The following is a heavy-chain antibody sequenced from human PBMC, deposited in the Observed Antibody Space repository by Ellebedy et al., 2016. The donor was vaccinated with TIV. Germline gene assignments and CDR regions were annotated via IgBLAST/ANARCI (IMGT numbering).Heavy chain of an antibody. D-gene: IGHD3-3*01. J-gene: IGHJ3*02. Sequence: GESLKISXAASGFTFSSYSMNWVRQAPGKGLEWVSAISGSGGSTYYADSVKGRFTISRDNSKNTLYLQMNSLRAEDTAVYYCAKDRTRFLEWLLPDAFDIWGQGTMVTVSS. CDR1: GFTFSSYS. V-gene: IGHV3-23*01. CDR3: AKDRTRFLEWLLPDAFDI. CDR2: ISGSGGST.